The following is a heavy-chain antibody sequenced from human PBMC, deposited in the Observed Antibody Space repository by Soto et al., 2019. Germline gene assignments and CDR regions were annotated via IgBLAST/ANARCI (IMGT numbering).Heavy chain of an antibody. CDR1: GFTFSSHV. Sequence: EVQLLESGGGLVQPGGSLRLSCAASGFTFSSHVMSWVRQPPGKGLQWVSGISTGGGSTDYADSVKGRFTISRDNSKNTLHLQMKRLRAEDTAVYYCARSRELIASAGSFDDWGQGTLGTVS. CDR3: ARSRELIASAGSFDD. D-gene: IGHD3-22*01. CDR2: ISTGGGST. J-gene: IGHJ4*02. V-gene: IGHV3-23*01.